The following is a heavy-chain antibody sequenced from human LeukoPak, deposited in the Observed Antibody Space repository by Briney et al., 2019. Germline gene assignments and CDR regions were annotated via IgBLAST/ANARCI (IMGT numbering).Heavy chain of an antibody. CDR2: ISSSSNYI. CDR1: GFTVSSNY. Sequence: GGSLRLSCAASGFTVSSNYMNWVRQAPGKGLEWVSSISSSSNYIYYADSVKGRFTISRDNAKNSLYLQMNSLRAEDTAIYYCARTTIFHAFDIWGQGTMVTVSS. D-gene: IGHD3-3*01. J-gene: IGHJ3*02. CDR3: ARTTIFHAFDI. V-gene: IGHV3-21*01.